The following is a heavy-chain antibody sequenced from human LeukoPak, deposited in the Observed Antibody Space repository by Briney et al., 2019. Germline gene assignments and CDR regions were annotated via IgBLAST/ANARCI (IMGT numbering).Heavy chain of an antibody. J-gene: IGHJ4*02. CDR3: ARIPEVVPAATYYFDY. CDR1: GFTFSSYW. Sequence: GGSLRLSCAASGFTFSSYWMSWVRQAPGKGLEWVANIKQDGSEKYYVDSVKGRFTISRDNAKNSLCLQMNSLRAEDTAVYYCARIPEVVPAATYYFDYWGQGTLVTVSS. CDR2: IKQDGSEK. D-gene: IGHD2-2*01. V-gene: IGHV3-7*03.